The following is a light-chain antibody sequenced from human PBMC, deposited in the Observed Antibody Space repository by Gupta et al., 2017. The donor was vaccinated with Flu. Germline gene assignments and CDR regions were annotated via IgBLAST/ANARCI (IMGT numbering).Light chain of an antibody. CDR2: DAS. CDR1: QDISNY. CDR3: QHYDNLPPYS. Sequence: ESQMNQSPSSLSASVGDRVTITCQASQDISNYLNWYQQKPGKAPKLLIYDASNLETGVPSRFSGSGSGTDFTFTISSLQPEDIATYYCQHYDNLPPYSFGQGTKLEIK. V-gene: IGKV1-33*01. J-gene: IGKJ2*03.